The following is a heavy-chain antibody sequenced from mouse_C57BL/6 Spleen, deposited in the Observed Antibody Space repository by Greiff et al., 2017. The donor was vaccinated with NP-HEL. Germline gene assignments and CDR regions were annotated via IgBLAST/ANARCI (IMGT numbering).Heavy chain of an antibody. Sequence: VQLQQSGAELVRPGASVKLSCTASGFNIKDDYMHWVKQRPEQGLAWIGWIDPENGDTEYASKFQGKATITADTSSNTAYLQLSSLTSEDTAVYYCTTDYGNYVDYAMDYWGQGTSVTVSS. V-gene: IGHV14-4*01. CDR2: IDPENGDT. J-gene: IGHJ4*01. D-gene: IGHD2-1*01. CDR3: TTDYGNYVDYAMDY. CDR1: GFNIKDDY.